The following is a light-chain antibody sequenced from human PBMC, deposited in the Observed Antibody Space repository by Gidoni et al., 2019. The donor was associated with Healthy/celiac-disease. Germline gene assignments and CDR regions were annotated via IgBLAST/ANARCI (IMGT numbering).Light chain of an antibody. V-gene: IGKV1-NL1*01. CDR3: QQYYSTPALT. Sequence: DIQMTQSPSSLSASVGDRVTITCRASQGISNSLAWYQQKPGKAPKLLLYAASRLESGVPSRFSGSGSRTDYTLTISSLQPEDFATYYCQQYYSTPALTFGGGTKVEIK. CDR1: QGISNS. J-gene: IGKJ4*01. CDR2: AAS.